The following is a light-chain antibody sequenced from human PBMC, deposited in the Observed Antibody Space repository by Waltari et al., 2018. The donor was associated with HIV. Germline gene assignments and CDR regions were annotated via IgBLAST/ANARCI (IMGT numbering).Light chain of an antibody. CDR3: MQGTHWPYT. CDR2: KVS. J-gene: IGKJ2*01. V-gene: IGKV2-30*01. Sequence: DVVMTQSPLSLPVTLGQPASISCRSRQSLVYSDGNSSLNWFQQRPGQSPRRLIYKVSNRDSGVPDRFSGSGSCTDFTLKISRVEAEDVGVYFCMQGTHWPYTFGQGTKLEIK. CDR1: QSLVYSDGNSS.